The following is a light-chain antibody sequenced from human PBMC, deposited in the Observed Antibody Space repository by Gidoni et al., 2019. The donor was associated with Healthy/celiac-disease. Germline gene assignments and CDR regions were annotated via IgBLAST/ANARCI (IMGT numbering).Light chain of an antibody. CDR2: LGS. CDR3: LQALQTLWT. CDR1: PSLLPSNGYNY. J-gene: IGKJ1*01. V-gene: IGKV2-28*01. Sequence: DIVMTQSPLSLPVTPGKPASISCRSSPSLLPSNGYNYLDWYLQKPGQAPQLLIDLGSTRASGVPASFSGRGSGTDFTLTISRVEAEDVGFYFCLQALQTLWTFGQGTKVEIK.